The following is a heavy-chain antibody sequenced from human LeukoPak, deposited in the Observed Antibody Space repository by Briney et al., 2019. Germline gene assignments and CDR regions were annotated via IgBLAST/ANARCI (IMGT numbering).Heavy chain of an antibody. J-gene: IGHJ4*02. CDR2: ISAYNGNT. D-gene: IGHD3-9*01. Sequence: GASVKVSCKASGYTFTIYGISWVRQAPGQGLEWMGWISAYNGNTNYAQKLQGRVTMTTDTSTSTAYMELRSLRSDDTAVYYCARVEVSYDILTGYYGEADYWGQGTLVTVSS. CDR1: GYTFTIYG. V-gene: IGHV1-18*04. CDR3: ARVEVSYDILTGYYGEADY.